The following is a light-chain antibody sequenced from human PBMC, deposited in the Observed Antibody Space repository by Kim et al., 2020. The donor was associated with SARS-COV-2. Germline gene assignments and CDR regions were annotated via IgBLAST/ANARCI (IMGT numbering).Light chain of an antibody. CDR2: DAS. Sequence: EIVLTQSPATLSLSPGERATLSCRASQSVSSYLAWYQQKPGQAPRLLIYDASNRVTGIPARFSGSGSGTDFTLTISSLEPEDFAVYYCQQRSNCPLSWTFGQGTKVEIK. CDR1: QSVSSY. CDR3: QQRSNCPLSWT. V-gene: IGKV3-11*01. J-gene: IGKJ1*01.